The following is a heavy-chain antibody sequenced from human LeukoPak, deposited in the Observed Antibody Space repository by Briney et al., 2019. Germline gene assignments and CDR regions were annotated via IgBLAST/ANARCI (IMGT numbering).Heavy chain of an antibody. CDR2: ISSSSSYI. J-gene: IGHJ4*02. CDR1: GFTFSSYS. Sequence: PGGSLRLSCAASGFTFSSYSVNWVRQAPGKGLEWVSSISSSSSYIYYADSVKGRFTISRDNAKNSLYLQMNSLRAEDTAVYYCARDGIAVESDWGQGTLVTVSS. D-gene: IGHD6-19*01. CDR3: ARDGIAVESD. V-gene: IGHV3-21*01.